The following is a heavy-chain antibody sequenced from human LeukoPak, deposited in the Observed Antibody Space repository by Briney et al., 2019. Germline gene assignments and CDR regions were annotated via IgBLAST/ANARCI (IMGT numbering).Heavy chain of an antibody. D-gene: IGHD3-16*01. CDR3: PGVTAGRHFEY. CDR1: GYSFTSYW. Sequence: GESLKISCKGSGYSFTSYWIGWVRQMPGKGLDWMGIIYPGDSDTRYSPSFQGQVTISADKSISTAYLQWNSLKASDTAMYYCPGVTAGRHFEYWGRGTLVTVSS. J-gene: IGHJ4*02. CDR2: IYPGDSDT. V-gene: IGHV5-51*01.